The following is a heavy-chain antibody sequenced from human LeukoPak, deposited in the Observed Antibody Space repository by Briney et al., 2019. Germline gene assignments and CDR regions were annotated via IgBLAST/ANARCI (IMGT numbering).Heavy chain of an antibody. CDR3: ARDRPNYYGSDGHYYRRDGDY. CDR2: ITSRGEST. CDR1: GFTFSIYA. V-gene: IGHV3-23*01. J-gene: IGHJ4*02. D-gene: IGHD3-22*01. Sequence: GGSLRLSCAASGFTFSIYAMSWVRQAPGKGLQWVSSITSRGESTWYVDSVKGRFTITRDNSENTLYLQMHGLRAEDTAVYYCARDRPNYYGSDGHYYRRDGDYWGRGTLVSVSS.